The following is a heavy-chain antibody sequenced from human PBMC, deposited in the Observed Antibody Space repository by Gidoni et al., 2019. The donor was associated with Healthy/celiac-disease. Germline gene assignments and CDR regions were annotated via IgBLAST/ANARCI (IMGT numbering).Heavy chain of an antibody. CDR1: GGSISSYY. Sequence: QVQLQESGPGLVTPSETLSLTCTVSGGSISSYYWSWIRQPPGKGLEWIGYIYYSGSTNYNPSLKSRVTISVDTSKNQFSLKLSSVTAADTAVYYCARSPPVGPLGVDYWGQGTLVTVSS. CDR2: IYYSGST. CDR3: ARSPPVGPLGVDY. J-gene: IGHJ4*02. V-gene: IGHV4-59*01. D-gene: IGHD1-26*01.